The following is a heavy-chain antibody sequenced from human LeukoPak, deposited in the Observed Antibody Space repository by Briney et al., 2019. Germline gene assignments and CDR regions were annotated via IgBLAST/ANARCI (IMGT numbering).Heavy chain of an antibody. V-gene: IGHV4-61*08. CDR2: IYYSGST. CDR3: ARHSTSSSYYHY. Sequence: SETLSLTCTVSDGSISSGDYYWTWIRQPPGKGLEWIGYIYYSGSTNYNPSLKSRVTISVDTSKNQFSLKLSSVTAADTAVYYCARHSTSSSYYHYWGQGTLVTVSS. J-gene: IGHJ4*02. D-gene: IGHD6-13*01. CDR1: DGSISSGDYY.